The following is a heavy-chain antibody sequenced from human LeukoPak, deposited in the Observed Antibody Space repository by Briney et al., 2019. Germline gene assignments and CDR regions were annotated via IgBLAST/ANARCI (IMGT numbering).Heavy chain of an antibody. Sequence: PSETLSLTCAVSGGSISSSNWWSWVRQPPGKGLEWIGEIYHSGSTNYNPSLKSRLTISVDKSKNQFSLKLSSVTAADTAVYYCASCSSTSYGFDYWGQGTLVTVSS. J-gene: IGHJ4*02. CDR1: GGSISSSNW. CDR3: ASCSSTSYGFDY. V-gene: IGHV4-4*02. D-gene: IGHD2-2*01. CDR2: IYHSGST.